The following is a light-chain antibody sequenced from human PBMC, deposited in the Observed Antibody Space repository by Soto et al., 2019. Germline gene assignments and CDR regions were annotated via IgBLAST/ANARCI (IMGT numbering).Light chain of an antibody. CDR3: QQYGTSEII. CDR1: QRPSNSH. J-gene: IGKJ5*01. Sequence: EIVLTQSPGTLSSSPGERATLSCRASQRPSNSHVAWYLLKPGQAPRLLIFDTSSRATGIPDRFSGSGSGTDFTLTISRLEPEDFAVFYCQQYGTSEIIFGQGTRLEIK. CDR2: DTS. V-gene: IGKV3-20*01.